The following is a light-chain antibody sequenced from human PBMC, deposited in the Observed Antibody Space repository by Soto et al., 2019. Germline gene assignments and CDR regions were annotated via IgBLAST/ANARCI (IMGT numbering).Light chain of an antibody. V-gene: IGKV1-5*01. J-gene: IGKJ2*01. CDR1: QSISSW. CDR2: DAS. Sequence: DIQMTQSPSTLSASVGDRVTITCRASQSISSWLAWYQQKPGKAPKLLIYDASSLENGVPSRFSGSGSGTEFTLSISSLQPDDFATYYCQQYNSYPPYTFGQGTKLKIK. CDR3: QQYNSYPPYT.